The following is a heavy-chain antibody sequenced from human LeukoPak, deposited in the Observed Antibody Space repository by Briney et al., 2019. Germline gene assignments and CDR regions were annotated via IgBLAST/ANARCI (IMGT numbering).Heavy chain of an antibody. CDR3: ARDYDYGGNGSFDY. D-gene: IGHD4-23*01. J-gene: IGHJ4*02. CDR2: MFTSGDT. CDR1: GGSIDAYY. Sequence: SETLSLTCTVSGGSIDAYYWTWIRQPGDKRLEWLGRMFTSGDTYYNPSLRGRLTISVDTSKNQFSLKLSSVTAADTAVYYCARDYDYGGNGSFDYWGQGTLVTVSS. V-gene: IGHV4-4*07.